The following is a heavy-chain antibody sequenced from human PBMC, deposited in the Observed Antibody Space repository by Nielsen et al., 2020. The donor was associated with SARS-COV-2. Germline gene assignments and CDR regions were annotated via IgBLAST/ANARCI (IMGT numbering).Heavy chain of an antibody. V-gene: IGHV5-51*01. J-gene: IGHJ2*01. CDR1: GYSFINYW. Sequence: GESLKISCKGSGYSFINYWIGWVRQMPGKGLEWMGFFYPGDSDTRYSPSFQGQVTISADKSINTAYLRWDSLKASDTAIYYCARQSGGVNWYFDLWGRGTLVTVSS. CDR3: ARQSGGVNWYFDL. CDR2: FYPGDSDT. D-gene: IGHD2-8*02.